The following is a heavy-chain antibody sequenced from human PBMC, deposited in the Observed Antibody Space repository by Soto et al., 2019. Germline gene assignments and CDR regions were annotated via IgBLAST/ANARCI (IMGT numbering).Heavy chain of an antibody. CDR1: GGSISSGGYY. D-gene: IGHD3-3*01. Sequence: SETLSLTCTVSGGSISSGGYYWSWIRQHPGKGLEWIGCIYYSGSTYYNPSLKSRVTISVDTSKNQFSLKLSSVTAADTAVYYCAKDRPPPFADFWSGPDYYYYGMDVWGQGTTVTVSS. J-gene: IGHJ6*02. CDR2: IYYSGST. V-gene: IGHV4-31*03. CDR3: AKDRPPPFADFWSGPDYYYYGMDV.